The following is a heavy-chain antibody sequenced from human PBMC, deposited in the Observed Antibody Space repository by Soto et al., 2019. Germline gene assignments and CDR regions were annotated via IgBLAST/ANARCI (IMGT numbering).Heavy chain of an antibody. Sequence: QVQLVQSGAEVKKPGSSVKVSCRASGGTFSSDAISWVRQAPGRGLEWMGRIIPVFATADYVQRFQGRLTITSDESTSTAYMELSSLGSYDTAVYYCAREHCSGPICISSYYQYGMDVWGQGTKVTVSS. CDR3: AREHCSGPICISSYYQYGMDV. CDR2: IIPVFATA. J-gene: IGHJ6*02. D-gene: IGHD2-2*01. V-gene: IGHV1-69*01. CDR1: GGTFSSDA.